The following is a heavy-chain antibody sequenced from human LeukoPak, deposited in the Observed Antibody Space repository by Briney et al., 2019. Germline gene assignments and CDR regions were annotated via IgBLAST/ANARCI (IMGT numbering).Heavy chain of an antibody. CDR2: INQDGRKK. CDR1: GFTFSSYA. Sequence: GGSLRLSCAASGFTFSSYAMSWVRQAPGKGLEWVANINQDGRKKFYVDSVEGRFTISRDDAKTSLFLQMNSLRVEDTAVYYCAKWMGRDSWGQGTLVTVSS. CDR3: AKWMGRDS. J-gene: IGHJ4*02. V-gene: IGHV3-7*02. D-gene: IGHD6-19*01.